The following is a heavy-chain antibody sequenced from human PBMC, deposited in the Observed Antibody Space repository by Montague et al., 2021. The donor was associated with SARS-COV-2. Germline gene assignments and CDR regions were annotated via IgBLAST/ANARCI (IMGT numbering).Heavy chain of an antibody. CDR1: GGSISSYN. J-gene: IGHJ4*02. V-gene: IGHV4-59*08. CDR2: IYYSGST. Sequence: SETLSLTCTVSGGSISSYNWSWIRQPPGKGLEWIGYIYYSGSTNYNPSLKSRVTISIDMSKNQFTLKLSSVTAADTAVYYCARHGLGYFDWLNEGYFDFWGQGTLVTVSS. CDR3: ARHGLGYFDWLNEGYFDF. D-gene: IGHD3-9*01.